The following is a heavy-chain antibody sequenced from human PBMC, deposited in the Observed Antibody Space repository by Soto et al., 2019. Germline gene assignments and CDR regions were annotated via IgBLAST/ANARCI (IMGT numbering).Heavy chain of an antibody. J-gene: IGHJ6*02. CDR2: ISGSGGST. CDR1: GFTFSTYA. D-gene: IGHD2-2*01. Sequence: EVQLLESGGGLVQPGGSLRLSCAASGFTFSTYAMSWVRQAPGKGLEWVSDISGSGGSTYYADSVKGRFTISRDNSKNTLYLQMSSLTVEDTAVYYCAARSSTSWGYGMDVWGRGTTVTVSS. V-gene: IGHV3-23*01. CDR3: AARSSTSWGYGMDV.